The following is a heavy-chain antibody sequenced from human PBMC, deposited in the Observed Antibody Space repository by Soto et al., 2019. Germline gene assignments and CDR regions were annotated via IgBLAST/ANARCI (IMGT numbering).Heavy chain of an antibody. J-gene: IGHJ4*02. CDR2: INPSGGST. D-gene: IGHD3-10*01. Sequence: QVQLVQSGAEVKKPGASVKVSCKASGYTFTSYYMHWVRQAPGQGLEWMGIINPSGGSTSYAQKFPGRVPMTRGPSTSTGYMELSSLRSEDTAVYYCASESITMVRGVTPYDYWGQGTLVTVSS. CDR3: ASESITMVRGVTPYDY. CDR1: GYTFTSYY. V-gene: IGHV1-46*03.